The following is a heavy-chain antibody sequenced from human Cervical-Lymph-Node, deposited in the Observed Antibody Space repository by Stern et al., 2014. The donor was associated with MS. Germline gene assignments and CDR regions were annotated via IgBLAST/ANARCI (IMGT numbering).Heavy chain of an antibody. CDR3: ARAGSGSYYNAHY. J-gene: IGHJ4*02. CDR1: GGTFSSYT. D-gene: IGHD3-10*01. Sequence: QVQLVQSGAEVKKPGSSVKVSCKASGGTFSSYTISWVRQAPGQGLEWMGRIIPILGIANYAQKFQGRVTITADKSTSTAYMELSSLRSEDTAVYYCARAGSGSYYNAHYWGQGTLVTVSS. CDR2: IIPILGIA. V-gene: IGHV1-69*04.